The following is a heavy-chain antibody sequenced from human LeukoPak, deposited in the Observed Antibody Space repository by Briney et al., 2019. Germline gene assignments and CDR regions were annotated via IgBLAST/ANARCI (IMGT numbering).Heavy chain of an antibody. D-gene: IGHD6-19*01. V-gene: IGHV3-53*01. J-gene: IGHJ4*02. CDR1: GFNVSSNY. CDR2: IYSSGDT. Sequence: PGGSLRLSCAASGFNVSSNYMSWVRQAPGKGLEWVSVIYSSGDTYCADSVKGRFTISRDNSKNMLYLQMNGLRAEDTAVYYCARHDSSGLSDYWGQGTLVTVSS. CDR3: ARHDSSGLSDY.